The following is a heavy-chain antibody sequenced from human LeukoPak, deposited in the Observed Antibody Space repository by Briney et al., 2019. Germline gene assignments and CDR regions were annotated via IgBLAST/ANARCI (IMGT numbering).Heavy chain of an antibody. CDR1: GYTFTSYY. Sequence: ASVKVSCKASGYTFTSYYMHWVRQAPGQGLEWMGIINPSGGSTSYAQKFQGRVTMTRDTSTSTVYMELSSLRSEDTAVYYCAIIGSSWPQQNDAFDIWGQGTMVTVSS. CDR3: AIIGSSWPQQNDAFDI. CDR2: INPSGGST. V-gene: IGHV1-46*01. D-gene: IGHD6-13*01. J-gene: IGHJ3*02.